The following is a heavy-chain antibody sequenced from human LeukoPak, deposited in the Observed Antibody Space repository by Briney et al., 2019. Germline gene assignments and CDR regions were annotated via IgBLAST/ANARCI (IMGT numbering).Heavy chain of an antibody. CDR3: ARAWGFDDAFDI. Sequence: GASVKVSCKASGYTFTNYSISWVRQAPGQGLEWMGWISAYSGNTHYSHKLQGRVTMTTDTSTSTGYMELRSLRSDDTAVYYCARAWGFDDAFDIWGQGTMVTVSS. CDR1: GYTFTNYS. J-gene: IGHJ3*02. CDR2: ISAYSGNT. D-gene: IGHD7-27*01. V-gene: IGHV1-18*01.